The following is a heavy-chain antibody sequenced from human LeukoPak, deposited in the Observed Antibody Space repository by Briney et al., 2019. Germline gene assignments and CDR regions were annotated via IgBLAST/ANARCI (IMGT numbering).Heavy chain of an antibody. CDR1: GFTFSSYA. CDR3: AKDNTYYYDSSGYYGGFDP. Sequence: GGSLRLSCAASGFTFSSYAMSWVRQAPGKGLEWVSAISGSDGSTYYADSVKGRFTISRDNSKNTLYLQMNSLRAEDTAVYYCAKDNTYYYDSSGYYGGFDPWGQGTLVTVSS. J-gene: IGHJ5*02. D-gene: IGHD3-22*01. V-gene: IGHV3-23*01. CDR2: ISGSDGST.